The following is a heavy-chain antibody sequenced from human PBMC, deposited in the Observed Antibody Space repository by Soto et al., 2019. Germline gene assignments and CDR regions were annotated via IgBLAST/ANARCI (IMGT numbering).Heavy chain of an antibody. CDR1: GFTFSSYA. D-gene: IGHD5-12*01. CDR3: ARGVVATNSFPYYYYGMDV. V-gene: IGHV3-30-3*01. J-gene: IGHJ6*02. Sequence: GGSLRLSCAASGFTFSSYAMHWVRQAPGKGLEWVAVISYDGSNKYYADSVKGRFTISRDNSKNTLYLQMNSLRAEDTAVYYCARGVVATNSFPYYYYGMDVWGQGTTVTVSS. CDR2: ISYDGSNK.